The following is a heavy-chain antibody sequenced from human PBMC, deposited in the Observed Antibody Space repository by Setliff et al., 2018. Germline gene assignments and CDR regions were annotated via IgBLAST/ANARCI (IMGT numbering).Heavy chain of an antibody. J-gene: IGHJ3*01. CDR3: ARHAPWEVREDDALDV. Sequence: GESLKISCKGSGYSFTSYWIGWVRQMPGKGLEWMGIIYPGDSDTRYSPSFQGQVTISADKSISTAYLQWSSLKASDTAMYYCARHAPWEVREDDALDVWGQGTTVTVSS. D-gene: IGHD1-26*01. CDR1: GYSFTSYW. CDR2: IYPGDSDT. V-gene: IGHV5-51*01.